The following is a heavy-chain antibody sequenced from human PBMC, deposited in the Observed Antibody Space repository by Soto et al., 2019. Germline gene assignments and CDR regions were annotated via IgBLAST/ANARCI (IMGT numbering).Heavy chain of an antibody. CDR3: ARERYYYDSSGYYPYGMDV. D-gene: IGHD3-22*01. CDR1: GFTFSDYY. CDR2: ISSSSGYT. Sequence: GGSLRLSCAASGFTFSDYYMSWIRQAPGKGLEWVSYISSSSGYTNYADSVKGRFTISRDNAKNSLYLQMNSLRAEDTAVYYCARERYYYDSSGYYPYGMDVWGQGTTVTVSS. J-gene: IGHJ6*02. V-gene: IGHV3-11*06.